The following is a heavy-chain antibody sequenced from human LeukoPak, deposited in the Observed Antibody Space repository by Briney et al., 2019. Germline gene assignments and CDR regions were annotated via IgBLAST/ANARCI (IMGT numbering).Heavy chain of an antibody. V-gene: IGHV1-2*02. D-gene: IGHD1-14*01. CDR3: ARGGYKYYYYYYYMDV. J-gene: IGHJ6*03. CDR2: INPNSGGT. CDR1: GYTFTGYY. Sequence: ASVKVSCKASGYTFTGYYMHWVRQAPGQGLEWMGWINPNSGGTNYAQKFQGRVTMTRDTSISTAYMELSRLRSDDTAVYYCARGGYKYYYYYYYMDVWGKGTTVTVSS.